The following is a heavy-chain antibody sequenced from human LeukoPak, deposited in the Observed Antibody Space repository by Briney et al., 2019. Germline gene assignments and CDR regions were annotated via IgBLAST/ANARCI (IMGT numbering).Heavy chain of an antibody. CDR3: ARVEAAAGTLDY. CDR2: IYYSGST. D-gene: IGHD6-13*01. V-gene: IGHV4-31*03. CDR1: GGSISRGGYY. Sequence: SETLSLTCTVSGGSISRGGYYWSWIRQHPGKGLEWIGYIYYSGSTYYNPSLKSRVTISVDTSKNQFSLKLSSVTAADTAVYYCARVEAAAGTLDYWGQGTLVTVSS. J-gene: IGHJ4*02.